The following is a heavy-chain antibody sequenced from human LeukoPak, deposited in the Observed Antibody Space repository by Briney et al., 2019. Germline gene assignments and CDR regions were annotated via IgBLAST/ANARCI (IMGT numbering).Heavy chain of an antibody. CDR3: ARADSSGFAFDI. V-gene: IGHV1-46*03. Sequence: ASVKVSCKAAGYTFTSYYMHRVRQAPGQGLEWMGIINPSGGSTSYAQKFQGRVTMTRDTSTSTVYMELSSLRSEDTAVYYCARADSSGFAFDIWGQGTMVTVSS. J-gene: IGHJ3*02. CDR2: INPSGGST. CDR1: GYTFTSYY. D-gene: IGHD3-22*01.